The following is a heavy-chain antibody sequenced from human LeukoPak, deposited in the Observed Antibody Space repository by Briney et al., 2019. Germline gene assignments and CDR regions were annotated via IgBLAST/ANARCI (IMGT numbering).Heavy chain of an antibody. Sequence: GGSLRLSCAASGFTFSNYDINWVRQAPGKGLEWVSFISSSGTTINYADSVNGRFTISRDNTKNSLYLQMNSLRVEDTAIYHCARSFDIWGQGTMVTVSP. V-gene: IGHV3-48*03. J-gene: IGHJ3*02. CDR2: ISSSGTTI. CDR3: ARSFDI. CDR1: GFTFSNYD.